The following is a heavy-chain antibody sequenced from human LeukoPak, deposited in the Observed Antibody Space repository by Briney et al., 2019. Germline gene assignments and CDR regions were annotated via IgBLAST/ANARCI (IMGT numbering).Heavy chain of an antibody. CDR1: GFTFSDYY. J-gene: IGHJ6*02. CDR2: ISSGGGSI. Sequence: PGGSLRLSCAASGFTFSDYYMSWIRQAPGKGLEWVSNISSGGGSIYYADSVKGRFTISRDNAENSLYLQMNSLRAEDTAVYYCAREGIMITFGGISYGMDVWGQGTTVTVSS. V-gene: IGHV3-11*01. D-gene: IGHD3-16*01. CDR3: AREGIMITFGGISYGMDV.